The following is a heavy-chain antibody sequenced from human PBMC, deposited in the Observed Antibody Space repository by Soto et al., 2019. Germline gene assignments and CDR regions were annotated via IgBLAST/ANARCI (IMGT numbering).Heavy chain of an antibody. V-gene: IGHV3-30-3*01. CDR1: GFTFSSYA. Sequence: PGGSLRLSCAASGFTFSSYAMHWVRQAPGKGLEWVAIISYDGSNKYYADSVKGRFTISRDNSKNTLYLQMNSLRAEDTAVYYCAGSIVGAEAAPFFDYWGQGTLVTVSS. D-gene: IGHD1-26*01. J-gene: IGHJ4*02. CDR2: ISYDGSNK. CDR3: AGSIVGAEAAPFFDY.